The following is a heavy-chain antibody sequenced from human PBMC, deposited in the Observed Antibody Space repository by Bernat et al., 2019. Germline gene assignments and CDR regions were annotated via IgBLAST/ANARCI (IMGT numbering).Heavy chain of an antibody. CDR2: IWYDGSNK. CDR1: GISFSSYA. J-gene: IGHJ4*02. V-gene: IGHV3-33*01. CDR3: ARGSGPYRNGIYNPHFDY. Sequence: QAHLVESGGDVVQPGRSLRLSCAASGISFSSYAMHWVRQAPGKGLEWVAVIWYDGSNKYYADSVKGRFTISRDNSKNTLHLQMDSLRVEDTAVYYCARGSGPYRNGIYNPHFDYWGQGTLVTVSS. D-gene: IGHD1-1*01.